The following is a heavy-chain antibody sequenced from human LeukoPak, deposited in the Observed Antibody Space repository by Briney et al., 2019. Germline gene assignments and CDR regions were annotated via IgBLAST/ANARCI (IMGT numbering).Heavy chain of an antibody. J-gene: IGHJ4*02. CDR2: INPNSGGT. CDR3: ARVAPNRRYCSGGTCLNSFDY. Sequence: ASVKVSCKASGYTFTSYYMHWVRQAPGQGLEWMGWINPNSGGTNYAQKFQGRVTMTRDTSISTAYMGLSRLRSDDTAVYYCARVAPNRRYCSGGTCLNSFDYWGQGTLVTVSS. CDR1: GYTFTSYY. D-gene: IGHD2-15*01. V-gene: IGHV1-2*02.